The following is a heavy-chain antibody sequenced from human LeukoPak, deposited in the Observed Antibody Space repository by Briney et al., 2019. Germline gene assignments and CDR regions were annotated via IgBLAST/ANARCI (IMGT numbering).Heavy chain of an antibody. CDR3: ARGLRYCSGGSCYGLGY. CDR1: GYTFTSYD. V-gene: IGHV1-8*01. J-gene: IGHJ4*02. D-gene: IGHD2-15*01. CDR2: MNPNSGNT. Sequence: ASVKVSCKASGYTFTSYDINWVRQATGQGLEWMGWMNPNSGNTGYAQKFQGRVTMTRNTSISTAYMELSSLRSEDTAVYYCARGLRYCSGGSCYGLGYWGQGTLVTVSS.